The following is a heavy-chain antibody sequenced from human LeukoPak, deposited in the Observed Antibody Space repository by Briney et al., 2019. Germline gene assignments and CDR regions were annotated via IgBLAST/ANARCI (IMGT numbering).Heavy chain of an antibody. CDR2: ISGSGGST. V-gene: IGHV3-23*01. Sequence: GGSLRLSCAASGFTFSSYAMSWVRQAPGKGLEWVSAISGSGGSTYCADSVKGRFTISRDNSKNTLYLQMNSLRAEDTAVYYCAKEENYDILTGPDYFDYWGQGTLVTVSS. J-gene: IGHJ4*02. D-gene: IGHD3-9*01. CDR1: GFTFSSYA. CDR3: AKEENYDILTGPDYFDY.